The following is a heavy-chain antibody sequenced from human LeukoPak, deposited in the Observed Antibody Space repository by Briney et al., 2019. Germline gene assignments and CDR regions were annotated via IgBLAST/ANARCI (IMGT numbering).Heavy chain of an antibody. J-gene: IGHJ5*02. CDR3: ARATVATGTLWFDT. D-gene: IGHD1-1*01. Sequence: PGGSLRLSCAASGFSVSSNYMTWVRQAPGKGLEWVSVIYGGGDTHYADSESGRHTISRHTSDNTLYLQKHTLRTEDTAVYYCARATVATGTLWFDTWGQGTLVTVS. V-gene: IGHV3-53*04. CDR1: GFSVSSNY. CDR2: IYGGGDT.